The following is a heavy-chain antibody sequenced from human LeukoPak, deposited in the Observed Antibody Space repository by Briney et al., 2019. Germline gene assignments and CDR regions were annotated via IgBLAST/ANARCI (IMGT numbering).Heavy chain of an antibody. Sequence: SETLPLTCTVSGGSISSSSYYWGWIRQSPGKGLEWIGSIHRSGSTYYNPSLKSRVTISGDTSKSQFSLRLTSVTAADTAVYYCAGTSSGYYSTDYWGQGTLVTVSS. CDR2: IHRSGST. CDR3: AGTSSGYYSTDY. J-gene: IGHJ4*02. D-gene: IGHD5-12*01. CDR1: GGSISSSSYY. V-gene: IGHV4-39*07.